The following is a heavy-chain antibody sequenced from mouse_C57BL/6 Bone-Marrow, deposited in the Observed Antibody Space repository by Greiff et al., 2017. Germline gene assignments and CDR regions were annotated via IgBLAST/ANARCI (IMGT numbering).Heavy chain of an antibody. CDR2: IWTGGGT. D-gene: IGHD1-1*01. CDR1: GFSLTSYA. CDR3: ARNPLEYDGSSYVGYCDV. J-gene: IGHJ1*03. Sequence: VMLVESGPGLVAPSQSLSITCTVSGFSLTSYAISWVRQPPGKGLEWLGVIWTGGGTKYNSALKSRLSISKDNSKSHVDLKRNRLQTDDTDRYYCARNPLEYDGSSYVGYCDVWGTGTTVTVSS. V-gene: IGHV2-9-1*01.